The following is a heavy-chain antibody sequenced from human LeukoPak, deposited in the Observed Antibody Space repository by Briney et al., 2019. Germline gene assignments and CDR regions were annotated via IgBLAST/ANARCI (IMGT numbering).Heavy chain of an antibody. J-gene: IGHJ4*02. CDR1: QFTFNNYA. D-gene: IGHD3-16*01. CDR2: ISNNRDST. Sequence: PGGSLGLSCSASQFTFNNYAMHWVRQAPGKGLEYVSVISNNRDSTYYADSVKGRFTMSRDNSKSTLYLQMSSLRAEDTAVYYCVKDRGGFFDYWGQGTLVTVSS. V-gene: IGHV3-64D*06. CDR3: VKDRGGFFDY.